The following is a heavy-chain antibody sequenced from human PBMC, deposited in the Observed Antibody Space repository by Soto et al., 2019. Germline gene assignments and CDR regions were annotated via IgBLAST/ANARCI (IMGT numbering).Heavy chain of an antibody. D-gene: IGHD1-26*01. V-gene: IGHV4-39*01. Sequence: SETLSLTCTVSGGSISSSSYYWGWIRQPQGKGLEWIGSIYYSGSNYYNPSLKSRVTISVDTSKNQFSLKLSSVTAADTALYYCARHGPGGSYSDYWGQGTLVTVSS. CDR1: GGSISSSSYY. J-gene: IGHJ4*02. CDR2: IYYSGSN. CDR3: ARHGPGGSYSDY.